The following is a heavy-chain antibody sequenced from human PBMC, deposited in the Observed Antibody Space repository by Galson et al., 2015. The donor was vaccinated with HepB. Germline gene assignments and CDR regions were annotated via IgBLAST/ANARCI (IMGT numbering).Heavy chain of an antibody. V-gene: IGHV1-46*01. CDR1: GYTFTSYY. Sequence: SVKVSCKASGYTFTSYYMHWVRQAPGQGLEWMGIINPSGGSTSYAQKFQGRVTMTRDTSTSTVYMELSSLRSEDTAVHYCARGGGIVVVPAAISYYYYYGMDVWGQGTTVTVSS. CDR2: INPSGGST. J-gene: IGHJ6*02. CDR3: ARGGGIVVVPAAISYYYYYGMDV. D-gene: IGHD2-2*01.